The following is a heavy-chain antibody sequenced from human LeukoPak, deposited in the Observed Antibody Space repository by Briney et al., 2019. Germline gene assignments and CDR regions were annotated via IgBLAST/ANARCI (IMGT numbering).Heavy chain of an antibody. CDR3: ARRGTSSSWAHFDY. J-gene: IGHJ4*02. V-gene: IGHV3-7*05. CDR1: GFTFSSYW. D-gene: IGHD6-13*01. Sequence: GGSLRLSCAASGFTFSSYWLTWVRQAPGKGLEWVANIKQDGSEKYYVDSVKGRFTISRDNVKNSLYLQMYSLGDEDTAVYYCARRGTSSSWAHFDYWGQGTLVTVSS. CDR2: IKQDGSEK.